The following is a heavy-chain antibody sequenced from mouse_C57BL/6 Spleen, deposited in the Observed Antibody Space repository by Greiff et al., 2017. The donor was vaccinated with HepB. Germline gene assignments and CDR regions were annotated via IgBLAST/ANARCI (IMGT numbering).Heavy chain of an antibody. V-gene: IGHV3-6*01. J-gene: IGHJ4*01. CDR1: GYSITSGYY. CDR2: ISYDGSN. CDR3: ASGYGAMDY. D-gene: IGHD3-2*02. Sequence: EVKLMESGPGLVKPSQSLSLTCSVTGYSITSGYYWNWIRQFPGNKLEWMGYISYDGSNNYNPSLKNRISITRDTSKNQFFLKLNSVTTEDTATYYCASGYGAMDYWGQGTSVTVSS.